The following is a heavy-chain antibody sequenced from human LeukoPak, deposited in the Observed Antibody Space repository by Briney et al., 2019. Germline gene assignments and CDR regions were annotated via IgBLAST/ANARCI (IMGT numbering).Heavy chain of an antibody. CDR1: GFTFSSYW. D-gene: IGHD1-26*01. CDR3: ASSPAWGIVGASWYFDY. J-gene: IGHJ4*02. V-gene: IGHV3-7*01. Sequence: PGGSLRLSCAASGFTFSSYWMSWVRQAPGKGLEGVANIKQDGSEKYYVDSVKGRFTISRDNAKNSLYLQMNSLRAEDTAVYYCASSPAWGIVGASWYFDYWGQGTLVTVSS. CDR2: IKQDGSEK.